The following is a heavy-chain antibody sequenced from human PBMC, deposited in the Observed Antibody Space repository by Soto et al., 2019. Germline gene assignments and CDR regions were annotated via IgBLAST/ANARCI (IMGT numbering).Heavy chain of an antibody. J-gene: IGHJ4*02. D-gene: IGHD6-25*01. CDR3: ARLLSGPCFDH. CDR1: GFTFNNYW. V-gene: IGHV3-7*05. CDR2: IKEDGSEK. Sequence: GGSLSLSCAASGFTFNNYWMTWARQAPGKGLEWVANIKEDGSEKYYEASVEGRFTISRDNAKRSLYLQMNGLRADDTAVYYCARLLSGPCFDHWGQGALVTVSS.